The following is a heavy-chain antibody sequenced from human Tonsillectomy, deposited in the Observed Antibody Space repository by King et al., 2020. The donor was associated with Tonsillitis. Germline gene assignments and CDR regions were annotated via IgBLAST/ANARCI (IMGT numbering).Heavy chain of an antibody. CDR1: GISGFTFDNVW. CDR2: IRTKAEVGTT. D-gene: IGHD3/OR15-3a*01. Sequence: QLVQSGGGLVKPGGSLRLSCAASGISGFTFDNVWMSWVRQAPGKGLEWVGRIRTKAEVGTTDYAAPVKGRFTISRDDSKNTQYLHMNSLKTEDTAVYYCTTGTGKTDDDYWGQGTLVTVSS. J-gene: IGHJ4*02. V-gene: IGHV3-15*01. CDR3: TTGTGKTDDDY.